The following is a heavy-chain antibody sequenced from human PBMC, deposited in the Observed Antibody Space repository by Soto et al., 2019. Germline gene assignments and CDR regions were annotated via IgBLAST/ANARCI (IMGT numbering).Heavy chain of an antibody. CDR2: ISWNSGSI. CDR1: GFTFDDYA. D-gene: IGHD3-10*01. J-gene: IGHJ6*03. CDR3: ASSYYGSGSYDYYYYYYMDV. Sequence: DVQLVESGGGLVQPGRSLRLSCAASGFTFDDYAMHWVRQAPGKGLEWVSGISWNSGSIGYADSVKGRFTISRDNAKNSLYLQMNSLRAEDTALYYCASSYYGSGSYDYYYYYYMDVWGKGTTVTVSS. V-gene: IGHV3-9*01.